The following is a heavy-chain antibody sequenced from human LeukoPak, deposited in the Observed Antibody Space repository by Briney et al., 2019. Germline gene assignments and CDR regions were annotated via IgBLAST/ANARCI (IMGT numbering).Heavy chain of an antibody. CDR2: IYSGGST. V-gene: IGHV3-53*01. CDR1: GFTVSSNY. D-gene: IGHD3-3*01. Sequence: GGSLRLSCAASGFTVSSNYMSWVRQAPGKGLEWVSVIYSGGSTYYADSVKGRFTISRDNSKNTLYLQMNSLRAEDTAVYYCAKDSGTIFGVVDAFDIWGQGTMVTVSS. CDR3: AKDSGTIFGVVDAFDI. J-gene: IGHJ3*02.